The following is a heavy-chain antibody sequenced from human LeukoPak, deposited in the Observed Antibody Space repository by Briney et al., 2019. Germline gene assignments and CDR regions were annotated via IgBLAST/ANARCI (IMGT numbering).Heavy chain of an antibody. J-gene: IGHJ5*02. CDR1: GYTFTIYS. CDR3: ARDGATAKYSSGWYSLDP. Sequence: ASVKVSCKASGYTFTIYSMHWVRQAPGQGLEWMGIINPSGGSTSYAQKFQGRVTTTRDTSTSTVYMELSSLRSEDTAVYYCARDGATAKYSSGWYSLDPWGQGTLVTVSS. CDR2: INPSGGST. V-gene: IGHV1-46*01. D-gene: IGHD6-19*01.